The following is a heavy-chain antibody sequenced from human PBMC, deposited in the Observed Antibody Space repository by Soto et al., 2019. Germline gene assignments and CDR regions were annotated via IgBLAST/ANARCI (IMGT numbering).Heavy chain of an antibody. V-gene: IGHV1-2*04. Sequence: ASVKVSCKASGYSFTDYHIHWVRQAPGQGREWLGRVNPKSGGTSTAQKFQGWGTMTTDTSISTASMELTRLTSDDTAIYYCSRRDCTDCSNGVCSFFYNHDMDVWGPGTTVTVSS. J-gene: IGHJ6*02. CDR1: GYSFTDYH. CDR3: SRRDCTDCSNGVCSFFYNHDMDV. D-gene: IGHD2-8*01. CDR2: VNPKSGGT.